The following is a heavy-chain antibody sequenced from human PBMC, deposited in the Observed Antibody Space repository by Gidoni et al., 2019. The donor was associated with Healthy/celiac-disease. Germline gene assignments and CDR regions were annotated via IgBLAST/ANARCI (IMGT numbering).Heavy chain of an antibody. Sequence: QLQLQESGPGLVKPSETLSLTCTVSGGAISSSSYYWGWIRQPPGKGLEWCGSIYYSGSTYYNPSLKSRVTISVDTSKNQFSLKLSSVTAADTAVYYCATGLGYSSSLLPPDYWGQGTLVTVSS. D-gene: IGHD6-6*01. CDR3: ATGLGYSSSLLPPDY. CDR2: IYYSGST. CDR1: GGAISSSSYY. J-gene: IGHJ4*02. V-gene: IGHV4-39*01.